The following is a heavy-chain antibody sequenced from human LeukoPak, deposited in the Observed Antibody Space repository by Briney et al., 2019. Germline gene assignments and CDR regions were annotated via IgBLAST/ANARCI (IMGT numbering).Heavy chain of an antibody. CDR2: TYYRSKWYN. J-gene: IGHJ4*02. D-gene: IGHD3-16*02. V-gene: IGHV6-1*01. Sequence: PSQTLSLTCAISGDSVSSNSAAWNWIRQSPSRGLEWLGRTYYRSKWYNDYAVSVKSRITINPDTSKNQFSLQLNSVTPEDTAVYYCAREAQDYVWGSYRYLYFGYWGQGTLVTVSS. CDR1: GDSVSSNSAA. CDR3: AREAQDYVWGSYRYLYFGY.